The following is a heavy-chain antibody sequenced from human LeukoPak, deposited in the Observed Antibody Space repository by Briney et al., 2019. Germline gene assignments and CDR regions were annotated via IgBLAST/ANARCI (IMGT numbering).Heavy chain of an antibody. CDR3: ASQFG. CDR2: IYYSGNT. CDR1: GGVISSYY. Sequence: ASETLTLTCTVSGGVISSYYLSWIRQPPGKGLEWIGYIYYSGNTNYNPSLKSRVTISVDTSKNQFSLKLTSVTAADTAVYYCASQFGWGKETLVTVSS. D-gene: IGHD3-16*01. V-gene: IGHV4-59*01. J-gene: IGHJ4*02.